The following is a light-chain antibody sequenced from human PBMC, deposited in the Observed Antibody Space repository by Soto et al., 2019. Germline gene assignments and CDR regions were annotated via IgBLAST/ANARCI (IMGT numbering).Light chain of an antibody. V-gene: IGKV1-5*01. J-gene: IGKJ1*01. Sequence: DVQRTQYPSTLSASFGDRFTITCRASQRLTSWLGWYQQRPGKAPQLLIYDTSTLESGVPSRFSGSGSGTEFTLTISSLQPDDLATYYCQQYDSNWSFGQGTKVDIK. CDR1: QRLTSW. CDR2: DTS. CDR3: QQYDSNWS.